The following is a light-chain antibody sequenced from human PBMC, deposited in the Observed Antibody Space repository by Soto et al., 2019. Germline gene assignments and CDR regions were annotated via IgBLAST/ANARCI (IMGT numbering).Light chain of an antibody. CDR1: SSDVGSYNL. CDR2: EGS. J-gene: IGLJ1*01. Sequence: QSALTQPASVSGSPGQSITISCTGTSSDVGSYNLVSWYQQHPGKAPKLMIYEGSKRPSGVSNRFSGSKCGNTASLTISGLQAEDEADYYCCSYAGSSTFYVFGTGTKLTVL. CDR3: CSYAGSSTFYV. V-gene: IGLV2-23*01.